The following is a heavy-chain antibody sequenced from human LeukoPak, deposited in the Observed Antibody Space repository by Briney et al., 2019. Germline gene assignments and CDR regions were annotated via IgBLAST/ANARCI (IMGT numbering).Heavy chain of an antibody. CDR3: AKVISGSYSYFDY. D-gene: IGHD1-26*01. Sequence: GGSLRLSCAASGFTFSSYAMSWVRQAPGKGLEWVSAISGSGGSTYYADSVKGRFTISRDNSKNTLYLQMNRLRAEDTAVYYCAKVISGSYSYFDYWGQGTLVTVSS. J-gene: IGHJ4*02. V-gene: IGHV3-23*01. CDR1: GFTFSSYA. CDR2: ISGSGGST.